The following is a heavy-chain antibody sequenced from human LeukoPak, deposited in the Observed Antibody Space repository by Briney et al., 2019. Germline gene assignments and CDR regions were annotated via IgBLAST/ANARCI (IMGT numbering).Heavy chain of an antibody. CDR2: IGSSSSYI. CDR3: ARDIAWGYCSSTSCYGPDY. Sequence: PGGSLRLSCAASGLTFSSYSMNWVRQAPGKGLEWVSSIGSSSSYIYYADSVKGRFTISRDNAKNSLYLQMNSLRAEDTAVYYCARDIAWGYCSSTSCYGPDYWGQGTLVTVSS. J-gene: IGHJ4*02. D-gene: IGHD2-2*01. V-gene: IGHV3-21*01. CDR1: GLTFSSYS.